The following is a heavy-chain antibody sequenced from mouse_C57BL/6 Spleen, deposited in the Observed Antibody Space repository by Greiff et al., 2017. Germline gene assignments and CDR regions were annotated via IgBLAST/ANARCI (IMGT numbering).Heavy chain of an antibody. V-gene: IGHV1-58*01. CDR2: IYIGNGYT. D-gene: IGHD1-1*01. CDR3: ARYYYGSSPRYFDV. CDR1: GYTFTSYG. Sequence: EVKVEESGAELVRPGSSVKMSCKTSGYTFTSYGINWVKQRPGQGLEWIGYIYIGNGYTEYNEKFKGKATLTSDTSSSTAYMQLSSLTSEDSAIYCCARYYYGSSPRYFDVWGTGTTVTVSS. J-gene: IGHJ1*03.